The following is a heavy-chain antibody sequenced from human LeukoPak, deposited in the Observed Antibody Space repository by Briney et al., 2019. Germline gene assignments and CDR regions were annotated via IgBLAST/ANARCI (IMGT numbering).Heavy chain of an antibody. J-gene: IGHJ5*02. Sequence: SETLSLTCTVSGGSLSSYYWTWIRQSPGKGLEWIGFVYDNGNTNYNSSLQSRVTMSVDTSTNQLSLKMTSVTAADTAIYYCARVFRGVVTSNWFDPWGQGTLVTVSS. CDR3: ARVFRGVVTSNWFDP. CDR1: GGSLSSYY. V-gene: IGHV4-59*01. D-gene: IGHD2-21*02. CDR2: VYDNGNT.